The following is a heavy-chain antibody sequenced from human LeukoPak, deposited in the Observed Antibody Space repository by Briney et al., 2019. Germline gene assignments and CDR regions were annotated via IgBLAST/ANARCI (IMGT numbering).Heavy chain of an antibody. Sequence: GGSLRLSCAASGFTFSSYAMNWVRQAPGKGLEWVSAIIGSGGTTYYADSVKGRFTISRDNSKNTLYLQMNGLRADDSAVYYCAKRSSGTAAGNLDYWGQGTLVTVSS. CDR3: AKRSSGTAAGNLDY. D-gene: IGHD6-19*01. J-gene: IGHJ4*02. V-gene: IGHV3-23*01. CDR1: GFTFSSYA. CDR2: IIGSGGTT.